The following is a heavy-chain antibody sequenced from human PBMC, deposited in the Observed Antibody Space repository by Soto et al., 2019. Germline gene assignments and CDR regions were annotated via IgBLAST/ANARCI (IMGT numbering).Heavy chain of an antibody. Sequence: PGGSLRLSCAASGFTFSSYAMHWFRQAPGKGLEWVAVISYDGSNKYYADSVKIRFTISRDNSKNTLYLQMNSLRAEDTAVYYCARDXESGSSQYYYYYYGMDVWGQGTTVTVSS. D-gene: IGHD1-26*01. CDR2: ISYDGSNK. V-gene: IGHV3-30-3*01. CDR3: ARDXESGSSQYYYYYYGMDV. CDR1: GFTFSSYA. J-gene: IGHJ6*02.